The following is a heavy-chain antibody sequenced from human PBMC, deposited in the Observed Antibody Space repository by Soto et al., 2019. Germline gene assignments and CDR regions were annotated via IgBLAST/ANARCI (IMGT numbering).Heavy chain of an antibody. CDR3: AGGEGIAVAGTSWFDP. D-gene: IGHD6-19*01. J-gene: IGHJ5*02. CDR2: IYTSGST. Sequence: PSETLSLTCTVSGGSISSYYWSWIRQPAGKGLEWIGRIYTSGSTNYNPSLKSRVTMSVDTSKNHFSLKLSSVTAADTAVYYRAGGEGIAVAGTSWFDPWGQGTLVTVSS. V-gene: IGHV4-4*07. CDR1: GGSISSYY.